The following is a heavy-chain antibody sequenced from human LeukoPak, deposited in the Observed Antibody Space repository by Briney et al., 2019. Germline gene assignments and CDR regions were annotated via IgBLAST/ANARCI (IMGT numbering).Heavy chain of an antibody. CDR1: GGTFSSYA. D-gene: IGHD3-3*01. CDR2: IIPIFDTA. V-gene: IGHV1-69*05. CDR3: ARGDDFWSGHTPYYYYYYMDV. J-gene: IGHJ6*03. Sequence: SVKVSCKASGGTFSSYAISWVRQAPGQGLEWMGGIIPIFDTANYAQKFQGRVTITTDESTSTAYMELSSLRSEDTAVYYCARGDDFWSGHTPYYYYYYMDVWGKGTTVTVSS.